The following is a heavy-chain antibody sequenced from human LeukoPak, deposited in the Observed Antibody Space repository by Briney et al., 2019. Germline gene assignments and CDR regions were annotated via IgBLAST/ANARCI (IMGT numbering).Heavy chain of an antibody. V-gene: IGHV1-18*01. CDR2: ISAYNGNT. Sequence: GASVKVSCKASGYTFTSYDVNWVRQATGQGLEWMGWISAYNGNTNYAQNLQGRVTMTTDTSTSTAYMEVRSLRSDDTAVYYCAKDTKWQLNAYYFDYWGQGTLVTVSS. J-gene: IGHJ4*02. CDR1: GYTFTSYD. D-gene: IGHD1-26*01. CDR3: AKDTKWQLNAYYFDY.